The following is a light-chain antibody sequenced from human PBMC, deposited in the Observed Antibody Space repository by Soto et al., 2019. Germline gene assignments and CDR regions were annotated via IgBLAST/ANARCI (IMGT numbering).Light chain of an antibody. CDR3: QQYGSSPLT. CDR1: QSVSSSY. J-gene: IGKJ5*01. Sequence: EIVLTQSPGTLSLSPGERATLSCRASQSVSSSYLAWYQQKPGQAPRLFIYGASSRATGIPDRFSGSGSGTDFTLTISRLEPEDFAVYYCQQYGSSPLTFCQGTRLEIK. CDR2: GAS. V-gene: IGKV3-20*01.